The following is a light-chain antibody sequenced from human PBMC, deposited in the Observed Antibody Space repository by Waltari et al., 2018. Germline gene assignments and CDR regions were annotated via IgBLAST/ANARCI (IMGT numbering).Light chain of an antibody. CDR1: QSISSY. V-gene: IGKV1-39*01. CDR2: AAS. Sequence: DIQMTQSPSSLSASVGDRVTITCRASQSISSYLNWYQQKPGKAPKLLIYAASSLQSGVPSRFSGSGSGTDFTLTISSLQPEDFATYYCQQSYSTFPAWTFGQGTKVEIK. J-gene: IGKJ1*01. CDR3: QQSYSTFPAWT.